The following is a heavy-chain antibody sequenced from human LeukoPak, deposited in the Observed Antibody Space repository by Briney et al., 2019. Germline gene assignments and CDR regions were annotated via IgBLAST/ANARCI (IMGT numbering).Heavy chain of an antibody. Sequence: KPSETLSLTCTVSGDSIRSNNYYWGWIRQPPGKGLEWIGSIFDSGTTYYNPSLKSRVATSVDTSKSQFSLMLSSMTAADTAVYYCARHASITIFGGGVEYWGQGTLVTVSS. V-gene: IGHV4-39*01. D-gene: IGHD3-3*01. CDR2: IFDSGTT. CDR1: GDSIRSNNYY. J-gene: IGHJ4*02. CDR3: ARHASITIFGGGVEY.